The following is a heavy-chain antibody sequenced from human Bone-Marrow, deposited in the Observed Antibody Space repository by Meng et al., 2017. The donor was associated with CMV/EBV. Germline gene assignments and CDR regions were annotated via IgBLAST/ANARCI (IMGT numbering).Heavy chain of an antibody. D-gene: IGHD6-6*01. CDR1: GFTFSSYE. J-gene: IGHJ4*02. V-gene: IGHV3-48*03. Sequence: GESLKISCAASGFTFSSYEMNWVRQAPGKGLEWVSYISSSGSTIYYADSVKGRFTISRDNAKNSLYLQMNSLRAEDTAVYFCARHFDSGSSWWGQGTRVTVSS. CDR3: ARHFDSGSSW. CDR2: ISSSGSTI.